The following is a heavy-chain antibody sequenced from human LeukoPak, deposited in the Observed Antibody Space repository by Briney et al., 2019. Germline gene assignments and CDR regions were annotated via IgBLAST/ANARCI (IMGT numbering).Heavy chain of an antibody. J-gene: IGHJ4*02. D-gene: IGHD4-23*01. CDR3: ARDQRWRFNFDY. CDR2: IKQDGRQK. Sequence: GGSLRLSGAVSGFTFGIYWMTWVRQAPGKGLEWVAYIKQDGRQKNHVGSVKGRFTICRDNATNSLFLQMNSLRAEETAVYYCARDQRWRFNFDYWGQGTLVTVSS. V-gene: IGHV3-7*01. CDR1: GFTFGIYW.